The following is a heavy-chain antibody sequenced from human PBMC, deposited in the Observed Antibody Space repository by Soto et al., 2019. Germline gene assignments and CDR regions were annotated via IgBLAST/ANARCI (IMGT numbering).Heavy chain of an antibody. CDR3: ARPQFSGTYHDTFNI. V-gene: IGHV4-39*01. Sequence: SETLSLTCTVSGGSISSSSYYWCWILHPPGKGLEWIGSIYYSGSTYYNPSLKSRVTISVDTSKNQFSLKLSSVTAADTAMYYCARPQFSGTYHDTFNIWGQGTMVTVSS. CDR1: GGSISSSSYY. D-gene: IGHD1-26*01. J-gene: IGHJ3*02. CDR2: IYYSGST.